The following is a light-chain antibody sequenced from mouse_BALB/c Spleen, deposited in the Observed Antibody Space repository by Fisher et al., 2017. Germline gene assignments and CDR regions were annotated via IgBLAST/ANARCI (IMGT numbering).Light chain of an antibody. J-gene: IGKJ5*01. CDR1: SSVSY. CDR2: DTS. CDR3: HQWSSYPLT. Sequence: IVLTQSPAIMSASPGEKVTMTCSASSSVSYMHWYQQKPGSSPRLLIYDTSNLASGVPVRFSGSGSGTSYSLTISSMEAEDAASYFCHQWSSYPLTFGAGTKLELK. V-gene: IGKV4-55*01.